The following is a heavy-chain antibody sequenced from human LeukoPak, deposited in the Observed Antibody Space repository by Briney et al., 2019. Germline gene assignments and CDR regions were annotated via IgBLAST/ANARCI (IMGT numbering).Heavy chain of an antibody. J-gene: IGHJ6*03. Sequence: SETLSLTCTVSGGSISSSSYYWGWIRQPPGKGLEWIGSIYYSGSTYYNPSLKSRVTISEDTSKNQFSLTLSSVTAADTAVYYCARVGPLRYFDWLLSSPGDRDYYYYMDVWGKGTTVTVSS. D-gene: IGHD3-9*01. CDR1: GGSISSSSYY. CDR3: ARVGPLRYFDWLLSSPGDRDYYYYMDV. CDR2: IYYSGST. V-gene: IGHV4-39*07.